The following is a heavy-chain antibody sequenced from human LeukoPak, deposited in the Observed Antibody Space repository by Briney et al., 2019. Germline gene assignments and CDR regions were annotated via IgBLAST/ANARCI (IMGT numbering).Heavy chain of an antibody. V-gene: IGHV1-2*02. Sequence: GASVKVSCKASGYTFTGYYMHWVRQAPGQGLEGMGWINPNSGDTNYAQKFQGRVTMTRDTSISTAYMELSRLRSDDTAVYYCARDKSGNSGWYSYFDYWGQGTLVTVSS. CDR2: INPNSGDT. J-gene: IGHJ4*02. CDR1: GYTFTGYY. D-gene: IGHD6-19*01. CDR3: ARDKSGNSGWYSYFDY.